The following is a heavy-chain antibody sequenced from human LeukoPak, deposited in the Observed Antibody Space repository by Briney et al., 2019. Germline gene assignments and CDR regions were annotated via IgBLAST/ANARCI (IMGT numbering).Heavy chain of an antibody. CDR3: AKDRLPYCSGGSCYSSEFDP. J-gene: IGHJ5*02. V-gene: IGHV3-30*02. D-gene: IGHD2-15*01. CDR1: RFTFSSYG. Sequence: GGSLRLSCVASRFTFSSYGMHWVRQAPGKGLEWVAFIRYDGRNKYYADSVKGRFTISRDNSQNTLYLQMNSLRAEDTAVYYCAKDRLPYCSGGSCYSSEFDPWGQGTLVTVSS. CDR2: IRYDGRNK.